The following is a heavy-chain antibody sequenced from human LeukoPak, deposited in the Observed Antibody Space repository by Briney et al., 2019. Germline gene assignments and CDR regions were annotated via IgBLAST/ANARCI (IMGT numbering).Heavy chain of an antibody. CDR2: IRYGGSNK. D-gene: IGHD3-10*01. CDR3: GRFLELLGLGDLIHPFDY. Sequence: GGSLRLSCAASGFTFSSYGMHWVRQAPGKGLEWVAFIRYGGSNKYYADSVKGRFTISRDNSKNTLYLQMTSLRAEDTAVYYCGRFLELLGLGDLIHPFDYWGQGTLVTVSS. CDR1: GFTFSSYG. J-gene: IGHJ4*02. V-gene: IGHV3-30*02.